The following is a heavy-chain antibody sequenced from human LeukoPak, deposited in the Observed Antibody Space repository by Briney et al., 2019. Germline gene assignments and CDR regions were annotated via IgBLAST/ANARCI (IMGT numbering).Heavy chain of an antibody. Sequence: TTGGSLRLSCAASGFTFSSYSMNWVRQPPGKGLEWIGSIYYSGSTYYNPSLKSRVTISVDTSKNQFSLKLSSVTAADTAVYYCARPESSINWAYWGQGTLVTVSS. D-gene: IGHD3-16*01. CDR3: ARPESSINWAY. CDR1: GFTFSSYSMN. J-gene: IGHJ4*02. CDR2: IYYSGST. V-gene: IGHV4-39*01.